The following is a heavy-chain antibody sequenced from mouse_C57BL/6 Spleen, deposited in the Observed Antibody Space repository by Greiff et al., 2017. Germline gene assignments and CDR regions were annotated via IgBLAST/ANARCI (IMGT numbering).Heavy chain of an antibody. CDR1: GYTFTSYW. CDR2: IDPSDSYT. V-gene: IGHV1-59*01. D-gene: IGHD2-5*01. J-gene: IGHJ4*01. Sequence: VQLQQPGAELVRPGTSVTLSCKASGYTFTSYWMHWVKQRPGQGLEWIGVIDPSDSYTNYNQKFKGKATLTVDTSSSTAYMQLSSLTSEDSAGYYCARAYYSKNGKMDYAMDYWGQGTSVTVAS. CDR3: ARAYYSKNGKMDYAMDY.